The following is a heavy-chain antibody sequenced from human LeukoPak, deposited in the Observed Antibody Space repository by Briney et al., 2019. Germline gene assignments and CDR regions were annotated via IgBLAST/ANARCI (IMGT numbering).Heavy chain of an antibody. CDR2: IYYSGST. V-gene: IGHV4-59*11. J-gene: IGHJ3*02. D-gene: IGHD3-10*01. CDR1: GGSISSHY. CDR3: ARRVLTMVRGVIDAFDI. Sequence: SETLSLTCTVSGGSISSHYWSWIRQPPGKGLEWIRYIYYSGSTNYNPSLKSRVTISVDTSKNQFSLKLSSVTAADTAVYYCARRVLTMVRGVIDAFDIWGQGTMVTVSS.